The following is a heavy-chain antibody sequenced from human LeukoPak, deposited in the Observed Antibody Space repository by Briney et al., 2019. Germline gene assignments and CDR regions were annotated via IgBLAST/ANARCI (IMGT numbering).Heavy chain of an antibody. Sequence: GGSLRLSCAASGFSFSRYWMNWVRQAPGKGLEWVANIKGDGNEKNYVDSVKGRFSISRDNARNSLYLQMDSLRAEDTAVYYCAKEGAYPTITHDSWGQGALVTVSS. CDR1: GFSFSRYW. CDR3: AKEGAYPTITHDS. V-gene: IGHV3-7*04. CDR2: IKGDGNEK. D-gene: IGHD4-11*01. J-gene: IGHJ5*01.